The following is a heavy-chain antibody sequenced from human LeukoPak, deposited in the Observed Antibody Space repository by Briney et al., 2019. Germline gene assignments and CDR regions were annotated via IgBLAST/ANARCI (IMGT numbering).Heavy chain of an antibody. D-gene: IGHD6-6*01. CDR2: ISNGGTTI. CDR1: GFTFSSYG. J-gene: IGHJ4*02. CDR3: ARGGAARPDY. V-gene: IGHV3-48*01. Sequence: GGSLRLSCAASGFTFSSYGMNWVRQAPGRGLEWVSYISNGGTTIYYADSVKGRFTISRDNAKNSLYLRMNTLRAEDTAVYYCARGGAARPDYWGQGTLVTVSS.